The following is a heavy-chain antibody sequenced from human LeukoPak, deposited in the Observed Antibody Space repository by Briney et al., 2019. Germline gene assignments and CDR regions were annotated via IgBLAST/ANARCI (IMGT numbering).Heavy chain of an antibody. V-gene: IGHV3-30-3*01. Sequence: GGSLRLSCAASGFTFSTYPMHWVRQAPGKGLEWVAVMSFDGDNEYYSDSVRGRFTVSRDNAKSTLYLQMNSLRPEDTAVYYCAELGITMIGGVWGKGTTVTISS. CDR2: MSFDGDNE. J-gene: IGHJ6*04. CDR3: AELGITMIGGV. CDR1: GFTFSTYP. D-gene: IGHD3-10*02.